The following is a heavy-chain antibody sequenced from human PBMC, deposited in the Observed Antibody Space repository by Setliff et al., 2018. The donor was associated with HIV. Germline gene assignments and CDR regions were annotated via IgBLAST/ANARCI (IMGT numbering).Heavy chain of an antibody. CDR1: GDSVSNGAYY. CDR3: ARGPTAVGNHYYFDY. CDR2: IYYSGHT. V-gene: IGHV4-31*03. D-gene: IGHD6-13*01. J-gene: IGHJ4*02. Sequence: LSLTCSVSGDSVSNGAYYWSWIRQHPGKGLEWIGHIYYSGHTHYNPSLKSRVSISVDASKNQFSLRLSSVTAADTAVYSCARGPTAVGNHYYFDYWGQGKLVTVSS.